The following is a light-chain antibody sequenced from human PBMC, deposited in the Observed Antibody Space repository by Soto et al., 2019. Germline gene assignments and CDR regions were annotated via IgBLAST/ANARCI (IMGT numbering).Light chain of an antibody. CDR1: SSDVGSYKY. J-gene: IGLJ2*01. Sequence: QYALTQPASVSGSPGQSITISCTGTSSDVGSYKYVSWYQHYPGKAPKLIIYEVSNRPSGVSDRFSGSKSGNTASLTISGLQAEDEADYYCISYTTSSTVVFGGGTKLTVL. CDR2: EVS. CDR3: ISYTTSSTVV. V-gene: IGLV2-14*01.